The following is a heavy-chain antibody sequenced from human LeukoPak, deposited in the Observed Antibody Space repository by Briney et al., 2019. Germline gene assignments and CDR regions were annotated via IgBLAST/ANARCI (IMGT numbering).Heavy chain of an antibody. CDR1: GGTFSSYT. CDR2: IIPIFGTA. D-gene: IGHD3-10*01. CDR3: ASASHITMLRGANDY. J-gene: IGHJ4*02. Sequence: SVKVSCKASGGTFSSYTFSWVRQAPGQGLEWMGGIIPIFGTANYAQKFQGRVTITADESTSTAYMELSSLRSEDTAVYYCASASHITMLRGANDYWGQGTLVTVSS. V-gene: IGHV1-69*13.